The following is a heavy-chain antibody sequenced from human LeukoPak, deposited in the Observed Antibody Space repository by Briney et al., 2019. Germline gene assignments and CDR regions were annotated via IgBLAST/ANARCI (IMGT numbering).Heavy chain of an antibody. J-gene: IGHJ4*02. Sequence: ASVKVSFKASGYTFTSYSIHWVRQAPGQGLEWMAIINPSGGSTTYSQQFQGRITMTKDTSTSTVYMELSSLRSEDTAVYYCARDLGGVGATTDYFDYWGQGTLVTVSS. CDR1: GYTFTSYS. D-gene: IGHD1-26*01. V-gene: IGHV1-46*01. CDR3: ARDLGGVGATTDYFDY. CDR2: INPSGGST.